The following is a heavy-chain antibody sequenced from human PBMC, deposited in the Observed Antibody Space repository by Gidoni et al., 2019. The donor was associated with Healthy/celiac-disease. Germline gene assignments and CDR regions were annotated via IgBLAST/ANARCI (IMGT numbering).Heavy chain of an antibody. CDR2: ISGSGGST. D-gene: IGHD2-2*02. CDR3: AHPLVPAAIRHAFDI. J-gene: IGHJ3*02. V-gene: IGHV3-23*01. CDR1: GFTFSSYA. Sequence: EVQLLESGGGMVKPGGSLRRSCAGSGFTFSSYAMSWVRQAPGKGLEWVSAISGSGGSTYYADSVQGRFTISSDNSKTTLYLQMNSLRAEDTAVYYCAHPLVPAAIRHAFDIWGQGTMVTVSS.